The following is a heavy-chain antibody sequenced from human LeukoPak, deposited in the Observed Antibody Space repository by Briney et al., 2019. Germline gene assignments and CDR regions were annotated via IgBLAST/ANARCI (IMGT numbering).Heavy chain of an antibody. J-gene: IGHJ4*02. CDR3: ARFSVGGRYDFDY. Sequence: ASVKVSCKASGYTFTGYYMHWVRQAPGQGLEWMGWINPNSGGTNYAQKFQDRVTMTRDTSINTAYMELSRLRSDDTAVYYCARFSVGGRYDFDYWGQGTLVTVSS. V-gene: IGHV1-2*02. CDR1: GYTFTGYY. D-gene: IGHD3-9*01. CDR2: INPNSGGT.